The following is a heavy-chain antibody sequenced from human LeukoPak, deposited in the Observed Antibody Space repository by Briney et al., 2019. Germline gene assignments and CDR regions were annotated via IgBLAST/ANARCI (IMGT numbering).Heavy chain of an antibody. CDR3: QVTTVTTRPPRSLGWDY. CDR1: GFTFSSYA. Sequence: PGGSLRLSCAASGFTFSSYAMSWVRQAPGKGLEWVSAISGSGDSTYYADSVKGRFTISRDNSKNTLYLQMNSLRAEDTAVYYCQVTTVTTRPPRSLGWDYWGQGTLVTVSS. D-gene: IGHD4-17*01. V-gene: IGHV3-23*01. CDR2: ISGSGDST. J-gene: IGHJ4*02.